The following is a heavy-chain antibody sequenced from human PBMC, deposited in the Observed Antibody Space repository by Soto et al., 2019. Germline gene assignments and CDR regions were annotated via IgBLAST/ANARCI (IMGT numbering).Heavy chain of an antibody. CDR1: GGTFSSYA. Sequence: SSVKVSCKAFGGTFSSYAMSWVRQSPGQGLEWMGGIIPIFGTASYAQNFKGRVTITADESTSTAYMKLSSLRSDDTALYYCARDPPRGYEHYCYSMEVWARGTTVPVSS. J-gene: IGHJ6*02. D-gene: IGHD5-12*01. CDR3: ARDPPRGYEHYCYSMEV. CDR2: IIPIFGTA. V-gene: IGHV1-69*13.